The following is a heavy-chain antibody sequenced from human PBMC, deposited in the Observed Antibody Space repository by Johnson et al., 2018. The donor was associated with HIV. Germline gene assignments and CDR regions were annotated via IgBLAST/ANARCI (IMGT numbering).Heavy chain of an antibody. CDR2: ISSSGTTI. J-gene: IGHJ3*02. V-gene: IGHV3-11*04. CDR3: ARNSRNDAFDI. Sequence: QVQLVESGGGLVQPGGSLRLSCAASGFTFSDYYMSWIRQAPGKGLEWVSYISSSGTTIYYADSVRGRFTISRDNSKNTLYLHMNSLRAEDTAVYSCARNSRNDAFDIWGQGTMVTVSS. CDR1: GFTFSDYY. D-gene: IGHD2/OR15-2a*01.